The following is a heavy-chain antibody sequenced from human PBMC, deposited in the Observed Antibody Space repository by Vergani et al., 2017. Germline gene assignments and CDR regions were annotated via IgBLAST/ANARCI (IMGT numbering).Heavy chain of an antibody. V-gene: IGHV1-2*02. Sequence: QVQLVQSGAEVKKPGASVRVSCKASGYTFTGYFMHWVRQAPGQGLEWVGWINPNGGDTKFAQKFQGRVTMTRDTSISTAYMELSRLRSDDTAVYYCARHDYGDYVNWFDPWGQGTLVTVSS. D-gene: IGHD4-17*01. J-gene: IGHJ5*02. CDR1: GYTFTGYF. CDR2: INPNGGDT. CDR3: ARHDYGDYVNWFDP.